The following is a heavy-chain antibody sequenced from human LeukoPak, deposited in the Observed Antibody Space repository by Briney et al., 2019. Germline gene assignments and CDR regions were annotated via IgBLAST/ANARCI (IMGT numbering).Heavy chain of an antibody. Sequence: GGSLRLSCAASGFTFSSYWMSWVRQAPGKGLEWVSAISGSGSNTYYADSVKGRFTISRDNSKNTLYLQMNSLRAEDTAVYFCARSIITMVRGEDYFDYWGQGTLVTVSS. J-gene: IGHJ4*02. D-gene: IGHD3-10*01. CDR1: GFTFSSYW. CDR2: ISGSGSNT. V-gene: IGHV3-23*01. CDR3: ARSIITMVRGEDYFDY.